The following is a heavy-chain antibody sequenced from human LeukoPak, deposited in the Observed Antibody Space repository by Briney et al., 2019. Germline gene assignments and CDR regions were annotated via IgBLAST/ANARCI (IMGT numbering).Heavy chain of an antibody. V-gene: IGHV3-21*01. Sequence: GGSLRLSCAASGFTFSSYSMNWVRRAPGKGLEWVSSISSSSSYIYYADSVKGRFTISRDNAKNSLYLQMNSLRAEDTAVYYCARGLPDYVWGSYRHDAFDIWGQGTMVTVSS. CDR2: ISSSSSYI. J-gene: IGHJ3*02. CDR1: GFTFSSYS. D-gene: IGHD3-16*02. CDR3: ARGLPDYVWGSYRHDAFDI.